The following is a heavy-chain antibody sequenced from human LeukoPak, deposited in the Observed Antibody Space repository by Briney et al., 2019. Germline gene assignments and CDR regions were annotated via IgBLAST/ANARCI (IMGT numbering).Heavy chain of an antibody. J-gene: IGHJ3*02. CDR1: GGSMSSYY. CDR2: VYYSGST. CDR3: ASDRIEVDAFDI. Sequence: SETLSLTCTVSGGSMSSYYWSWIRQPPGKGLEYIGYVYYSGSTNYNPSLKSRVTISVDTSKNQFSLKLSSVTAADTAVYYCASDRIEVDAFDIWGQGTMVTVSS. V-gene: IGHV4-59*08. D-gene: IGHD2-15*01.